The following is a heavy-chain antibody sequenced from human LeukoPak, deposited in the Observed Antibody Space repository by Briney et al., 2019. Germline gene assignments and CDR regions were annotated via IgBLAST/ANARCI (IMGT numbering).Heavy chain of an antibody. D-gene: IGHD1-26*01. CDR1: GFTFSSYG. Sequence: PGRSLRLSRAASGFTFSSYGMHWVRQAPGKGLEWVAVISYDGSNKYYADSVKGRFTISRDNSKNTLYLQMNSLRAEDTAVYYCATGRGGGQGTLVTVSS. V-gene: IGHV3-30*03. CDR2: ISYDGSNK. CDR3: ATGRG. J-gene: IGHJ4*02.